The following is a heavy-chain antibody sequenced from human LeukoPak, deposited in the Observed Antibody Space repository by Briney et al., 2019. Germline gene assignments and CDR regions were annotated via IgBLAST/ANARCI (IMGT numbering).Heavy chain of an antibody. CDR3: ARGPPPYYYDSSGTGAFDI. Sequence: SQTLSLTCAVSGGSISSGGYSWSWIRQPPGKGLEWIGYIYHGGSTYYNPSLKSRATISVDRSKNQFSLKLSSVTAADTAVYYCARGPPPYYYDSSGTGAFDIWGQGTMVTISS. V-gene: IGHV4-30-2*01. J-gene: IGHJ3*02. CDR2: IYHGGST. CDR1: GGSISSGGYS. D-gene: IGHD3-22*01.